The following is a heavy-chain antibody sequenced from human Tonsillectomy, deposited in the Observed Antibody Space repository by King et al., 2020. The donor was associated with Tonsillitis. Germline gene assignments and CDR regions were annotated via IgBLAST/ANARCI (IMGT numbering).Heavy chain of an antibody. Sequence: VQLVESGGGLVKPGGSLRLSCAASGFTFSSYSMNWVRQAPGKGMEWVSYISSSSRYIYYAESVKGRFTISRDNAKNSLYLQMNSLRAEDTAVYYCARPGPPSRYYYDSIGYATYFDSWGQGPLFPVSS. CDR3: ARPGPPSRYYYDSIGYATYFDS. CDR1: GFTFSSYS. CDR2: ISSSSRYI. V-gene: IGHV3-21*01. J-gene: IGHJ4*02. D-gene: IGHD3-22*01.